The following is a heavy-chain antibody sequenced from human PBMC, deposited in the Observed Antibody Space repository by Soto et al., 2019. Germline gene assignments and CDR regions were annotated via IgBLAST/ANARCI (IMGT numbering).Heavy chain of an antibody. CDR3: ARDRGDYRRYDS. J-gene: IGHJ5*01. Sequence: SETLSLTCTGSGGSISRYCWSWIRHPAEKGLEWIGRIYTSGSTNYNPSLKSRVTMSVDTSNNQFSLKLSSVAAADTAVYYCARDRGDYRRYDSWGQGTLVPVSS. D-gene: IGHD3-10*01. CDR1: GGSISRYC. V-gene: IGHV4-4*07. CDR2: IYTSGST.